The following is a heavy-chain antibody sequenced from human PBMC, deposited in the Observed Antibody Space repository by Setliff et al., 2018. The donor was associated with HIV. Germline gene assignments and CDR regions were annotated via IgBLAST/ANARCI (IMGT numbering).Heavy chain of an antibody. CDR2: INTHSGYT. CDR3: ARGKTWLRFLDY. J-gene: IGHJ4*02. Sequence: ASVKVSCKASGYTFNNYGISWVRQAPGQGLEWMGWINTHSGYTNYAQNVQGRVTVTMDTSTSTAYMELRSLKSDDTAVYYCARGKTWLRFLDYWGQGTLVTGSS. CDR1: GYTFNNYG. D-gene: IGHD5-12*01. V-gene: IGHV1-18*01.